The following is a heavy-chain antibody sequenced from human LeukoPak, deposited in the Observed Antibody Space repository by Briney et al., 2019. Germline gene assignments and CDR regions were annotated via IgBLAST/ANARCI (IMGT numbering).Heavy chain of an antibody. Sequence: PSETLSLTCTVSGGSISSGGYYWSWIRQHPGKDLEWIGYIYYSGSTYYNPSLKSRLTISVDTSKNQFSLKLSSVTAADTAVYYCARGGRIAVAGTGDFDYWGQGTLVTVSS. D-gene: IGHD6-19*01. CDR2: IYYSGST. CDR3: ARGGRIAVAGTGDFDY. V-gene: IGHV4-31*03. CDR1: GGSISSGGYY. J-gene: IGHJ4*02.